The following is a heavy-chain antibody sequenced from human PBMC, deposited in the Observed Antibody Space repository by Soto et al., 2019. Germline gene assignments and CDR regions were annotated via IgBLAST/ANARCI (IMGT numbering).Heavy chain of an antibody. V-gene: IGHV3-30*18. CDR3: AKEGGGVVPFDF. CDR2: VSYDGSNK. Sequence: QVQLVESGGGVVQPGRSLRLSCAASGFTFSGYGMHWVRQAPGKGLEWVAVVSYDGSNKYYADSVKGRFTISRDNSKNTLYLQIDSLRAEDTAVYYCAKEGGGVVPFDFWGHGTLVIVSS. J-gene: IGHJ4*01. D-gene: IGHD2-8*01. CDR1: GFTFSGYG.